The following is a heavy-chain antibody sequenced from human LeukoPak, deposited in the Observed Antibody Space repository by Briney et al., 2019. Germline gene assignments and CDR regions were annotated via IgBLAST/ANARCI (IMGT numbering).Heavy chain of an antibody. CDR3: ARYGTISSESYFDY. CDR2: IHNSGRT. Sequence: SETLSLTCRVSGGSVSSYYWSWIRQSPGKGLEWIGYIHNSGRTNYNPSLKSRVTGFVDTSKNQVSLRLSSVTAADTAVYYCARYGTISSESYFDYWGQGALVTVSS. CDR1: GGSVSSYY. J-gene: IGHJ4*02. D-gene: IGHD1-14*01. V-gene: IGHV4-4*08.